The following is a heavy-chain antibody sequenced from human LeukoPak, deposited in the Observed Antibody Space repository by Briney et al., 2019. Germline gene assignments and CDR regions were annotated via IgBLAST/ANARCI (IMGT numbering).Heavy chain of an antibody. J-gene: IGHJ4*02. CDR2: VNHIGRT. D-gene: IGHD1-26*01. CDR3: ARISGSYSQFDY. Sequence: SETLSLTCAVYGESFSGYYWSWIRQPPGKGLEWIGEVNHIGRTNYNPSLKSRVTISVDKSNNQFSLKLSSVTAADTAVYYCARISGSYSQFDYWGQGTLVTVSS. CDR1: GESFSGYY. V-gene: IGHV4-34*01.